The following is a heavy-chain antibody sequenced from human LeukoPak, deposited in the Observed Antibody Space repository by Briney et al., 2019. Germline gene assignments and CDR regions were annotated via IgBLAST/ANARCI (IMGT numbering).Heavy chain of an antibody. CDR1: GFTFSSYA. D-gene: IGHD3-10*01. J-gene: IGHJ5*02. V-gene: IGHV3-23*01. CDR2: ISGSGGST. Sequence: GGSLRLSCAASGFTFSSYAMSWVRQAPGKGLEWVSAISGSGGSTYYADSVKGRFTISRDNSKNTLYPQMNSLRAEDTAVYYCAKDKSYYGSGTKFDPWGQGTLVTVSS. CDR3: AKDKSYYGSGTKFDP.